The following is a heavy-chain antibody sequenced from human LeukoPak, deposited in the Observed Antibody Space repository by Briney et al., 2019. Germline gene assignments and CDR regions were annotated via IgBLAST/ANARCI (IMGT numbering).Heavy chain of an antibody. Sequence: PGGSLRLSCAASGFTFSSDWMSWVRQAPGKGLEWVANINQDGSDKYYVDSVKGRFTISRDNAKNSLYLQMNSLRAEDTAVYYCARDLNYYRSGANWFDPWGQGTLVTVSS. CDR1: GFTFSSDW. V-gene: IGHV3-7*01. CDR2: INQDGSDK. J-gene: IGHJ5*02. CDR3: ARDLNYYRSGANWFDP. D-gene: IGHD3-10*01.